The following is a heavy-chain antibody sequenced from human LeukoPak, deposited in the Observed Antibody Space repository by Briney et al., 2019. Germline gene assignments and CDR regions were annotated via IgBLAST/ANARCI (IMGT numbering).Heavy chain of an antibody. CDR2: ISSSSSYI. CDR1: GFRFSSYW. D-gene: IGHD3-22*01. V-gene: IGHV3-21*01. J-gene: IGHJ4*02. CDR3: ARDKLLRSYYYDSSGLVDY. Sequence: GGSLRLSCVTSGFRFSSYWMTWVRRAPGKGLEWVSSISSSSSYIYYADSVKGRFTISRDNAKNSLYLQMNSLRAEDTAVYYCARDKLLRSYYYDSSGLVDYWGQGTLVTVSS.